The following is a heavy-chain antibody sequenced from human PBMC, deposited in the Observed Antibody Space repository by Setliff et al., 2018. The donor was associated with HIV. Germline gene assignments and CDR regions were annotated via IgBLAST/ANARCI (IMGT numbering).Heavy chain of an antibody. J-gene: IGHJ3*02. CDR2: MYYSGNT. V-gene: IGHV4-59*08. Sequence: SETLSLTCTVSDGSISSHYWSWIRQPPGKGLEWIGYMYYSGNTNYNPSLKSRVTMSVDMSNNQVSLKLSSVTAADTAVYYCARAGDYYDSSGYLTRGPAAFDIWGQGTMVTVSS. D-gene: IGHD3-22*01. CDR1: DGSISSHY. CDR3: ARAGDYYDSSGYLTRGPAAFDI.